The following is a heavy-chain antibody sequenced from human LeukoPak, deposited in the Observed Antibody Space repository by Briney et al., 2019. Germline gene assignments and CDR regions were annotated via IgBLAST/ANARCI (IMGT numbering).Heavy chain of an antibody. Sequence: SETLSLTCTVSGGSISTYYWSWIRQPPGKGLEWIGYIYYSGSTNYNPSLKSRVTISVDTSKNQFSLKLSSVTAADTAVYYCATADSSGYVSSDCWGQGTLVTVSS. D-gene: IGHD3-22*01. V-gene: IGHV4-59*01. CDR3: ATADSSGYVSSDC. CDR1: GGSISTYY. J-gene: IGHJ4*02. CDR2: IYYSGST.